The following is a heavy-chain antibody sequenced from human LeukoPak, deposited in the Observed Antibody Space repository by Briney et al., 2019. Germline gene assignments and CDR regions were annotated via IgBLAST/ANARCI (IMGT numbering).Heavy chain of an antibody. CDR2: ISSSSNYI. D-gene: IGHD5-18*01. CDR1: GFTFGRYI. J-gene: IGHJ6*03. CDR3: ARKDTVTTYMDV. Sequence: GGSVRLSCAASGFTFGRYIMNWVRQAPGKGLEWVSSISSSSNYIYYADSVKGRFTISRDNAKNSLYLQMNSLRAEDTAVYYCARKDTVTTYMDVWGKGTTVTVSS. V-gene: IGHV3-21*06.